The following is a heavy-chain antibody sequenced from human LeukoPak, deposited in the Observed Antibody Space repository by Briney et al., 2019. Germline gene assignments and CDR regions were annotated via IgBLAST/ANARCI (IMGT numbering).Heavy chain of an antibody. CDR2: INHSGST. V-gene: IGHV4-34*01. Sequence: SETLSLTCAVYGGSFSGYYWSWIRQPPGKGLEWIGEINHSGSTNYNPSLKSRVTISVDTSKNQFSLKLSSVTAADTAVYYCARDSRVVRSYYYYMDVWGKGTTVTISS. D-gene: IGHD3-3*01. CDR3: ARDSRVVRSYYYYMDV. CDR1: GGSFSGYY. J-gene: IGHJ6*03.